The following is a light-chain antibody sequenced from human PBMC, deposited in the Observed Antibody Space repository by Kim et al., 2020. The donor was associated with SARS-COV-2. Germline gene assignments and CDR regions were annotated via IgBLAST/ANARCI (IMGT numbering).Light chain of an antibody. CDR3: QQYNNWPPYT. J-gene: IGKJ2*01. CDR1: QSVSNN. V-gene: IGKV3-15*01. CDR2: GAS. Sequence: GERATLPCRASQSVSNNLARYQQKPGQAPRLLIYGASTRATDIPARFSGSGSGTEFTLTITSLQSEDFAVYYCQQYNNWPPYTFGQGTKLEI.